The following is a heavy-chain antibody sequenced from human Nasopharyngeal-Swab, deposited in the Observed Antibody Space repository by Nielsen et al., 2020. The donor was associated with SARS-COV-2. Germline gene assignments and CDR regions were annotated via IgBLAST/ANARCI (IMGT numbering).Heavy chain of an antibody. CDR3: ARNPPRGSGFDF. CDR2: IDWDEDK. CDR1: GFSLITSGMC. D-gene: IGHD6-19*01. V-gene: IGHV2-70*01. J-gene: IGHJ4*02. Sequence: SGPTLVKPTQTLTLTCTFSGFSLITSGMCLTWIRQPPGKAPEWLALIDWDEDKYYSTSLKTRLTISKDTSKNQVVLTMTNMDQADTATYYCARNPPRGSGFDFWGQGILVTV.